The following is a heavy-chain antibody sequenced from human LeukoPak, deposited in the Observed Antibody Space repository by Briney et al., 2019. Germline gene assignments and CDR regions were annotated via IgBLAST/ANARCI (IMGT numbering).Heavy chain of an antibody. CDR1: GDSVSRTNVD. CDR3: ATYRFDY. J-gene: IGHJ4*02. CDR2: TIYRSEWHH. V-gene: IGHV6-1*01. D-gene: IGHD3-16*02. Sequence: SQTLSLTCAISGDSVSRTNVDWNWLRHSPSGGLEWLGRTIYRSEWHHDYADSMKGRITISPDTSKNQFSLQLNSVTPEDTAAYYCATYRFDYWGQGTLVAVSS.